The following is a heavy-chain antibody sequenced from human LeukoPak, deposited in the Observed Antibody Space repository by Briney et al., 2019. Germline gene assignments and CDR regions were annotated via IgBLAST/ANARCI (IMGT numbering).Heavy chain of an antibody. CDR2: IWYDGSNK. J-gene: IGHJ4*02. CDR1: GFTFNIYG. D-gene: IGHD3-22*01. V-gene: IGHV3-33*01. Sequence: GESLKLSCAASGFTFNIYGMHWVRQAPGKGLEWVAIIWYDGSNKYYADSVKGRFTISRDNSKNTLYLQMNILRAEDTAVYYCARGVMYYDSSGYLFDYWGQGILVTVSS. CDR3: ARGVMYYDSSGYLFDY.